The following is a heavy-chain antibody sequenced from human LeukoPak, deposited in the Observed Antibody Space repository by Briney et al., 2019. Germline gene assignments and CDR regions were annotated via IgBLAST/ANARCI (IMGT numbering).Heavy chain of an antibody. CDR1: GLTCSSYA. Sequence: GGSLRLSCAASGLTCSSYAMGRVRQAPGQGLEWVSTISNVGGRTYYANSVKGRFTISRDNSKSTLYLQMNTLRAEDTAVYYCAKGTYYYDSGSYLECFGENWGQGTLVTVSS. CDR2: ISNVGGRT. J-gene: IGHJ1*01. D-gene: IGHD3-10*01. V-gene: IGHV3-23*01. CDR3: AKGTYYYDSGSYLECFGEN.